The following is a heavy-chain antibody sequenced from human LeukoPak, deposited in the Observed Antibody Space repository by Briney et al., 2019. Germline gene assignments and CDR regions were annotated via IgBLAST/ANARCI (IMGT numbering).Heavy chain of an antibody. CDR1: GSTFTSYY. J-gene: IGHJ4*02. V-gene: IGHV1-46*03. CDR3: ASGPYVGGYYFDY. Sequence: VASVKVSCKASGSTFTSYYMHWVRQAPGQGLEWMGIINPSGGSTSYSQKFQGRVTMTRDTSTSTVYMELSSLRSEDTAVYYCASGPYVGGYYFDYWGQGTLVTVSS. CDR2: INPSGGST. D-gene: IGHD3-16*01.